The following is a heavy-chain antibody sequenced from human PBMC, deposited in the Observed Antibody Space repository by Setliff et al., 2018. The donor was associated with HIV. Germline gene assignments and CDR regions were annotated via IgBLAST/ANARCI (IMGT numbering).Heavy chain of an antibody. D-gene: IGHD1-26*01. CDR2: IRYDGSDK. J-gene: IGHJ4*02. CDR1: GFTFSSYG. V-gene: IGHV3-30*02. CDR3: AKDLKRYSGSFSLDY. Sequence: GGSLRLSCAASGFTFSSYGMHWVRQAPGKGLEWVAFIRYDGSDKYYADSLEGRFTISRDNSKDTLYLQMNSLRAEDTAVFYCAKDLKRYSGSFSLDYWGQGTLVTVSS.